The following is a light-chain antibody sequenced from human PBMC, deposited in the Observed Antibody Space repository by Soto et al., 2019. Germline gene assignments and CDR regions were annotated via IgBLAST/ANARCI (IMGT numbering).Light chain of an antibody. CDR2: LEGSGSY. Sequence: QSVLTQSSSASASLRSSVKLTCTLSSGHSSYIIAWHQQQPGKAPRYLMKLEGSGSYNKGSGVPDRFSGSSSGADRYLTISTLQFEDEADYYCETWDSNTWVFGGGTQLTVL. CDR1: SGHSSYI. CDR3: ETWDSNTWV. J-gene: IGLJ3*02. V-gene: IGLV4-60*02.